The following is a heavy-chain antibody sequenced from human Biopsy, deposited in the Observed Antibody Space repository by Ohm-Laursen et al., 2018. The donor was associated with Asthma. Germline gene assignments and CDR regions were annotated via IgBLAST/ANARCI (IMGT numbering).Heavy chain of an antibody. J-gene: IGHJ6*02. CDR1: DYTFNSAG. V-gene: IGHV1-18*01. Sequence: ASVEVSCKTSDYTFNSAGITWVRQAPGQGLEWMGWISVYNGNTKVAQKLQDRVTMITDTSTSTAYMELRSLRSDDTAVYFCARAVDYSHYYGIDVWGQGTTVTVS. CDR2: ISVYNGNT. D-gene: IGHD3-10*01. CDR3: ARAVDYSHYYGIDV.